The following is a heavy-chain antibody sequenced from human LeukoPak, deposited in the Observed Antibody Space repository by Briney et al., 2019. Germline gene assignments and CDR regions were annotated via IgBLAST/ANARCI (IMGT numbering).Heavy chain of an antibody. D-gene: IGHD6-13*01. Sequence: GGSLRLSCTASGFTFRNYGMHWVRQAPGKGLEWVAVISYDGSNEYYADSVKGRFTISRDNSKNTLYLQMNSLRAEDTAVYYCAKAPAAGLRSYFDFWGQGTLVTVSS. J-gene: IGHJ4*02. CDR1: GFTFRNYG. CDR2: ISYDGSNE. CDR3: AKAPAAGLRSYFDF. V-gene: IGHV3-30*18.